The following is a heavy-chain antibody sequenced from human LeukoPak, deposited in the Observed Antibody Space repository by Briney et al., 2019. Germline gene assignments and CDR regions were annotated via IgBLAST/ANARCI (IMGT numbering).Heavy chain of an antibody. J-gene: IGHJ4*02. D-gene: IGHD1-26*01. CDR1: GYTFTGYN. Sequence: ASVKVSCKASGYTFTGYNIHWVRQAPGQGLEWVGWFNPNSGGTNYAQKFQGRVTMTRDTSISTAYMELSRLRSDDTAVYYCARVPSASNRVGATLLFDYWGQGTLVTVSS. V-gene: IGHV1-2*02. CDR3: ARVPSASNRVGATLLFDY. CDR2: FNPNSGGT.